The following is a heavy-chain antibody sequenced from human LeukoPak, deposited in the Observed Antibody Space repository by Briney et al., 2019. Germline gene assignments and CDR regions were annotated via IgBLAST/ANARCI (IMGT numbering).Heavy chain of an antibody. Sequence: GGSLRLSCAASGFTCSSCWMRWVRQAPGKGLEWVTSIKQDGSEKYYVDSVKGRSTISRDNAKNSLYLQMNSLRGEDTAVYFCATSSSSSGFAYWGQRTLVTVSS. V-gene: IGHV3-7*05. D-gene: IGHD6-6*01. CDR1: GFTCSSCW. CDR3: ATSSSSSGFAY. CDR2: IKQDGSEK. J-gene: IGHJ4*02.